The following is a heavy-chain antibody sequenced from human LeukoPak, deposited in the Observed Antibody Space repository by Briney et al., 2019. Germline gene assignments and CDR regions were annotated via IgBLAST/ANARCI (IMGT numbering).Heavy chain of an antibody. D-gene: IGHD3-22*01. CDR1: GGSISSYY. J-gene: IGHJ3*01. CDR3: AKSTYYYDTFVNAFDF. V-gene: IGHV4-59*12. Sequence: PSETLSLTCTVSGGSISSYYWSWIRQPPGKGLEWIGYIYYSGSTNYNPSLKSRVTISVDMSKNQFSLKLSSVTAADTAVYYCAKSTYYYDTFVNAFDFWGQGTVVTVSS. CDR2: IYYSGST.